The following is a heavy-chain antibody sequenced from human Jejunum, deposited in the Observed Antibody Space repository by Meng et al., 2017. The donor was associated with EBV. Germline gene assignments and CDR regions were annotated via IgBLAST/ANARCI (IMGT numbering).Heavy chain of an antibody. CDR1: XGSISSSDR. V-gene: IGHV4-4*02. D-gene: IGHD3-22*01. CDR3: ARTTIYFDSSGYSYTSFDF. CDR2: IYHSGST. Sequence: QVQLQESGPGLVKPSGTLSLTCAVXXGSISSSDRWTWVRQHPGKGLKWIGEIYHSGSTNYNPSLKSRVTISVDKSKNQFSLKLISVTAADTAMYYCARTTIYFDSSGYSYTSFDFWGQGTLVTVSS. J-gene: IGHJ4*02.